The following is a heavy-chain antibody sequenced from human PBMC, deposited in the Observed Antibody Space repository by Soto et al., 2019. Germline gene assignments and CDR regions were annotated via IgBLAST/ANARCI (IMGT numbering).Heavy chain of an antibody. CDR2: ISRSGGST. Sequence: EVQLLDSGGGLVQPGGSLRLSCAASGFTFTTYAMSWGRQAPGKGLEWVSAISRSGGSTYYADSVKGRFAISRDNSTITLYLHMITLRAEDTAVYHCANDFGHYDILTCYPTFDHWGQGTLVTVSS. V-gene: IGHV3-23*01. D-gene: IGHD3-9*01. J-gene: IGHJ4*02. CDR3: ANDFGHYDILTCYPTFDH. CDR1: GFTFTTYA.